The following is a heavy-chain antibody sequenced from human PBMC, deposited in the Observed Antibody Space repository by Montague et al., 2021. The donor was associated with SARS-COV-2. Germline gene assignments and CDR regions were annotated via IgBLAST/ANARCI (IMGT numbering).Heavy chain of an antibody. CDR3: AGQEYDYGSSVYGRMDCFDP. V-gene: IGHV4-39*01. CDR2: IYYSGSN. D-gene: IGHD3-22*01. J-gene: IGHJ5*02. CDR1: GGSISSSSYY. Sequence: SETLSLTCTVAGGSISSSSYYWSWIRQPPGKGLEWIGSIYYSGSNYYNPTLKSRVTISVDTYKNQFSLKLSSVTAADTAVYSCAGQEYDYGSSVYGRMDCFDPWGQGTLVTVSS.